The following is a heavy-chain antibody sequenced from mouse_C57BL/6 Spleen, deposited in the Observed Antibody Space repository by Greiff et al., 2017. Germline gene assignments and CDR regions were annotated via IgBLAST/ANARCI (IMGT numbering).Heavy chain of an antibody. CDR2: IDPANGNT. V-gene: IGHV14-3*01. CDR1: GFNIKNTY. CDR3: ARGVVATDYAMDY. Sequence: VQLKQSVAELVRPGASVKLSCTASGFNIKNTYMHWVKQRPEQGLEWIGRIDPANGNTKYAPKFPGKATITADTSSNTAYLQLSGLTSVYTAIYDGARGVVATDYAMDYWGQGTSVTVSS. D-gene: IGHD1-1*01. J-gene: IGHJ4*01.